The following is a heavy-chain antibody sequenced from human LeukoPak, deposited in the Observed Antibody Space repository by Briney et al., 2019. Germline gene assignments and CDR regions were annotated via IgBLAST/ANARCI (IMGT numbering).Heavy chain of an antibody. D-gene: IGHD3-10*01. V-gene: IGHV3-21*01. J-gene: IGHJ4*02. CDR3: ARVPTGRSQGPYYFDY. CDR1: GFTFNTYS. Sequence: GGSLRLSCAASGFTFNTYSMNWVRQAPGKGLEWVSSISSSSTYIYYADSVKGRFTIPRDNAKNSLYLQMNSLRAEDTAVFYCARVPTGRSQGPYYFDYWGQGTLVTVSS. CDR2: ISSSSTYI.